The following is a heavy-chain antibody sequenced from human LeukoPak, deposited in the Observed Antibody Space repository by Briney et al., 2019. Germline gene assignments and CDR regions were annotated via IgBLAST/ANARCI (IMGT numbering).Heavy chain of an antibody. Sequence: GGSLRLSCAASGFTFSSYAMPRVRQAPGKGLEWVAVISYDGSNKYYADSVKGRFTISRDNSKNTLYLQMNSLRAEDTAVYYCARDANYYGSGSYYNERELDYWGQGTLVTVSS. D-gene: IGHD3-10*01. CDR3: ARDANYYGSGSYYNERELDY. CDR1: GFTFSSYA. J-gene: IGHJ4*02. CDR2: ISYDGSNK. V-gene: IGHV3-30*04.